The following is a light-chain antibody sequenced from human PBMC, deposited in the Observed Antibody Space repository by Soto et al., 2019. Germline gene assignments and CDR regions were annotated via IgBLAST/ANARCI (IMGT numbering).Light chain of an antibody. CDR1: QSLNNY. J-gene: IGKJ5*01. CDR2: DAS. V-gene: IGKV1-5*01. CDR3: QQYHRSSIT. Sequence: DIQMTQSPSTLSASVGDRVTITCRASQSLNNYLAWYQQTPGKAPKLLIYDASTLERGVPSRFSGTGSGTEFTLTISSLHPDDFSTYYCQQYHRSSITVGKGTRLESK.